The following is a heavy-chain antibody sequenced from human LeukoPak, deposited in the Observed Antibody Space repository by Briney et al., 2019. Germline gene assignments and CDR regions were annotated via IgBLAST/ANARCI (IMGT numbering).Heavy chain of an antibody. J-gene: IGHJ4*02. D-gene: IGHD6-19*01. CDR1: GGSISTSNYY. Sequence: SETLSLTCTVSGGSISTSNYYWGWIRQPPWKGLEWIGNIFYSGSTYYSPSVKSRVTISLDTSRNRFSLKLSSVTAADTAVYYCAREPDRRLATYYFDYWGQGTLVTVSS. V-gene: IGHV4-39*07. CDR2: IFYSGST. CDR3: AREPDRRLATYYFDY.